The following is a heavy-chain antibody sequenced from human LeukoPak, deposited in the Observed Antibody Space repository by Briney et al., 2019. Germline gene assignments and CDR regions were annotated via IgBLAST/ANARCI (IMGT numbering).Heavy chain of an antibody. CDR1: GGSISSYY. Sequence: SETLSLTCTVSGGSISSYYWSWIRQPAGKGLEWIGRTYTSGSTNYNPSLKSRVTMSVDTSKNQFSLKLSSVTAADTAVYYCARSHYYDSSPWAFDIWGQGTMVTVSS. V-gene: IGHV4-4*07. CDR2: TYTSGST. D-gene: IGHD3-22*01. CDR3: ARSHYYDSSPWAFDI. J-gene: IGHJ3*02.